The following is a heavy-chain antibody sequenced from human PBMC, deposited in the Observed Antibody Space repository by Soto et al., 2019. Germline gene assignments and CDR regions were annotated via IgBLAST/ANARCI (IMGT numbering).Heavy chain of an antibody. D-gene: IGHD2-15*01. V-gene: IGHV1-46*01. J-gene: IGHJ4*02. Sequence: QVQLVQSGAEVKKPGASVKVSRKASGYTFTSYFMHWVRQAPGQGLEWMGIINPSGGSTSYAQKFQGRGTXTXEXSSXTVYMELSSLRSEDTAVYYCARQYCSGGSCYTLDYWGQGTLVTVSS. CDR1: GYTFTSYF. CDR2: INPSGGST. CDR3: ARQYCSGGSCYTLDY.